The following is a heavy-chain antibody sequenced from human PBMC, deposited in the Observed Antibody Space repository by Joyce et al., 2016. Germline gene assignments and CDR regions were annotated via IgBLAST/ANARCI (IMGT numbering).Heavy chain of an antibody. Sequence: QVHLVQSGADVKKSGSSVRVPCKASGGSFNKYTVSWVRQAPGQGLAWMGRIIPMLNMTNYAQDFQGRVTITADTSTTTAYMQLTGLRFDDTAVYFCAGTFNYPHHDGMDVWGQGTTVTVSS. D-gene: IGHD4-11*01. V-gene: IGHV1-69*02. CDR1: GGSFNKYT. CDR3: AGTFNYPHHDGMDV. J-gene: IGHJ6*02. CDR2: IIPMLNMT.